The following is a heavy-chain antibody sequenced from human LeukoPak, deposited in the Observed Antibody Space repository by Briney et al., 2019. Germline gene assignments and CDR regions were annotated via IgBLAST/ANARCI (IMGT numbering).Heavy chain of an antibody. CDR3: ATDHYNAFHF. J-gene: IGHJ3*01. D-gene: IGHD3-10*01. CDR2: ISGANGNT. V-gene: IGHV1-18*04. CDR1: GYAFTTIG. Sequence: ASVKVSGRASGYAFTTIGFSWVRQAPGQGLEWMGWISGANGNTNYAPQFQGRVTMTIDTSTSTAFMELRSLRSDDTAVYSCATDHYNAFHFWGQGTMVIVSS.